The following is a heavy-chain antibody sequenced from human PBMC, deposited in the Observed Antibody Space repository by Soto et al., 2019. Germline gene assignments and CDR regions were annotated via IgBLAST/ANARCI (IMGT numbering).Heavy chain of an antibody. V-gene: IGHV1-3*01. CDR2: IDAGNGDT. CDR1: GYTFKSYG. Sequence: QVQLVQSGAEVKKPGASVKVSCKASGYTFKSYGLNWVRQAPGQRLEWMGWIDAGNGDTKYAQKFQGRVTITRDTSASTSYMELSSLTSEDTAVYFCASAFTGPEALGYWGQGTLVTVSS. J-gene: IGHJ4*02. D-gene: IGHD3-16*01. CDR3: ASAFTGPEALGY.